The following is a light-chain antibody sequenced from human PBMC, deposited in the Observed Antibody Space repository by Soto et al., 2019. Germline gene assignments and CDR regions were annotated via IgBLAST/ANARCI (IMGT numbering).Light chain of an antibody. CDR3: HHSYTVPRT. CDR2: GAS. CDR1: QNIGPT. J-gene: IGKJ1*01. Sequence: DIQMTQSPSSLSASVGDRVTITCRAGQNIGPTLNWIQHKPGKAPKLLIYGASALQPGDPTRFSGSVSGKDFTLTISRLEPEDSETYYCHHSYTVPRTFGQG. V-gene: IGKV1-39*01.